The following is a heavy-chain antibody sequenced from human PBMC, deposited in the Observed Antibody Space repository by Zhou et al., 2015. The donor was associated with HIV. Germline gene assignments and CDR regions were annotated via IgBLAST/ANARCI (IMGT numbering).Heavy chain of an antibody. CDR2: INPNSGGT. J-gene: IGHJ2*01. V-gene: IGHV1-2*02. Sequence: QVQLVQSGAEVKKPGASVKVSCKASGYTFTGYYMHWVRQAPGQGLEWMGWINPNSGGTNYAQKFQGRVTMTTDTSISTAYMELSRLRSDDTAVYYCARDQAIVVVPAAKDWYFDLVGPWHLVTVSS. CDR1: GYTFTGYY. D-gene: IGHD2-2*01. CDR3: ARDQAIVVVPAAKDWYFDL.